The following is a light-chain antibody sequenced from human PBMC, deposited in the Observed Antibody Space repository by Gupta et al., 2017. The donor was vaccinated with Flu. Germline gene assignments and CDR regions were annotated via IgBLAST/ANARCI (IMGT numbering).Light chain of an antibody. V-gene: IGKV1-39*01. Sequence: PSSLSASVGDRVPITCRASQSVSNDLNWYQQKPGKAPKLLIYAASTLQGGVPSRFSGSGSGTDFTLTINRLQPEDFATYYCLQGYSTPQTFGRGTTVEIK. CDR1: QSVSND. CDR3: LQGYSTPQT. CDR2: AAS. J-gene: IGKJ4*02.